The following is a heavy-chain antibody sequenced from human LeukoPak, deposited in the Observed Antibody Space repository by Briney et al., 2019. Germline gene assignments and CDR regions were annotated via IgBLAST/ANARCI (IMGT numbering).Heavy chain of an antibody. CDR2: ISYDGSNK. CDR1: GFTFSSYG. J-gene: IGHJ4*02. Sequence: PGGSLRLSCAASGFTFSSYGMHWVRQAPGKGLECVAVISYDGSNKYYADSVKGRFTISRDNSKNTLYLQMNSPRAEDTAVYYCAKVGYSYGYLFFDYWGQGTLVTVSS. V-gene: IGHV3-30*18. D-gene: IGHD5-18*01. CDR3: AKVGYSYGYLFFDY.